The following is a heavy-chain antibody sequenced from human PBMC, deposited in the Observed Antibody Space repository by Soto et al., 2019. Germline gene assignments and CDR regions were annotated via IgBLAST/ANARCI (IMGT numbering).Heavy chain of an antibody. CDR2: ISYDGSNK. J-gene: IGHJ4*02. D-gene: IGHD3-16*01. Sequence: QVQLVESGGGVVQPGRSLRLSCAASGFTFSTYAMHWVRQAPGKGLECVAIISYDGSNKYYADSVKGRFTISRDNSKNTLYLQMNSLKPEDTAVYYCAEDRGGGSYWGQGTLVTVSS. CDR1: GFTFSTYA. V-gene: IGHV3-30-3*01. CDR3: AEDRGGGSY.